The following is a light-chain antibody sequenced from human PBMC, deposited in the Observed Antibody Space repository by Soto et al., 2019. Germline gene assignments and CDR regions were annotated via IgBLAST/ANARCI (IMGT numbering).Light chain of an antibody. CDR2: GAS. J-gene: IGKJ1*01. Sequence: EIVMTQSPATLSVSPGDRATLSCRASQSVSSNLAWYQQRPGQAPRLLIYGASTRATGIPARFSGSGSGTEFTLTISSLQSEDFAVYYCQRFGTSPPWTFGQGTKVEFK. V-gene: IGKV3-15*01. CDR1: QSVSSN. CDR3: QRFGTSPPWT.